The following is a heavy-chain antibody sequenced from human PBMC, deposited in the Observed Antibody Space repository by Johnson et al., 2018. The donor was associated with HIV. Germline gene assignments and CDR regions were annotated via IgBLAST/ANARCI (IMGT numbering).Heavy chain of an antibody. CDR3: AKEFRLGYPPQIDAFDI. D-gene: IGHD3-9*01. Sequence: VQLVESGGGLVQPGGSLRLSCTASGLIFRTYWMSWVRQAPGKGLEWVSAISGSGGSTYYADSVKGRFTISRDNSKNTLYLQMNSLRAEDTAVYYCAKEFRLGYPPQIDAFDIWGQGTMVTVSS. CDR1: GLIFRTYW. CDR2: ISGSGGST. V-gene: IGHV3-23*04. J-gene: IGHJ3*02.